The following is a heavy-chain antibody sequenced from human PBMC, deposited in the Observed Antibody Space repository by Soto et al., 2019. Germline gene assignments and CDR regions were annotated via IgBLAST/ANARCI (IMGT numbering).Heavy chain of an antibody. J-gene: IGHJ4*02. Sequence: PSETLSLTCTVSGGSISSSSYYWAWVRQPPGKGLEWIGCIYYSGTTYYNPSLKSRVTISVDTSKNQFSLNLSSVTAADTAVYYCARDKITGLYDYWGQGTLVTVSS. D-gene: IGHD2-8*02. V-gene: IGHV4-39*07. CDR1: GGSISSSSYY. CDR3: ARDKITGLYDY. CDR2: IYYSGTT.